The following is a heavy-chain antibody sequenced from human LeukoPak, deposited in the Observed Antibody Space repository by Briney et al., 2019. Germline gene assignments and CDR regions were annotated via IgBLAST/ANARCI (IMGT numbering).Heavy chain of an antibody. D-gene: IGHD3-10*01. V-gene: IGHV3-30-3*01. CDR3: ARSSITIHKWFDP. J-gene: IGHJ5*02. Sequence: GGSLRLSCAASRFPFSSYAMHWVRQAPGKGLEWVAVISYDGSDKSYADSVKGRFTISRDNSKNTLYLQMNSLRGVDTAVYYCARSSITIHKWFDPWGQGTLVTVSS. CDR2: ISYDGSDK. CDR1: RFPFSSYA.